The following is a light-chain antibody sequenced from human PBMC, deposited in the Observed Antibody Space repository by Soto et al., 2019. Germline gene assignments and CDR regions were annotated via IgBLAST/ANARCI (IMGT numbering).Light chain of an antibody. J-gene: IGKJ3*01. CDR1: QSISNY. CDR2: AAS. Sequence: DIQMTQSPSSLSASVGDRVTVTCRASQSISNYLNWYQQKPGRAPKLLIYAASSLQSGVPSRFSGSGSGTDFTLTISSLQPEDFATYYCQHTSSTPFTFGPGTKVDIK. V-gene: IGKV1-39*01. CDR3: QHTSSTPFT.